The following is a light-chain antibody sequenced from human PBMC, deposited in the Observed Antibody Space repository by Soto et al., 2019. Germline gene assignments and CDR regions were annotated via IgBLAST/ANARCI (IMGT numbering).Light chain of an antibody. Sequence: DIQMTQSPSTLSASVGDRVTITCRASKNIRSWLAWYQQKPGKAPKLLIYKASNLESGVPSRFSASGSGTEFTLTISSLQPDDFGTYYCQQYDVYSKFGQGTRVDVK. CDR2: KAS. V-gene: IGKV1-5*03. J-gene: IGKJ1*01. CDR3: QQYDVYSK. CDR1: KNIRSW.